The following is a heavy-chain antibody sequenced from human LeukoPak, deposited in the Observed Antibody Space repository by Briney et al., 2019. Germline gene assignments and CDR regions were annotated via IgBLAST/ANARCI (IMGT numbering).Heavy chain of an antibody. Sequence: PSETLSLTCTVYGRSVSTGSYDWSWIRQPPGTRLEWIGYVYYSGTTNYNPSFKSRVTMSVDTSKNQFSLKLSSVTAADTAVYYYARGAVVNGLDVWGQGTTVTVSS. CDR1: GRSVSTGSYD. J-gene: IGHJ6*02. CDR3: ARGAVVNGLDV. V-gene: IGHV4-61*01. CDR2: VYYSGTT.